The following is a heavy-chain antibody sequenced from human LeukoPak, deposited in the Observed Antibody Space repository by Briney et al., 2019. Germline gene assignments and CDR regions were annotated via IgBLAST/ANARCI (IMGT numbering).Heavy chain of an antibody. Sequence: PSETLSLTCTVSGGSISSSSYYWGWIRQPAGKGLEWIGRIYTSGSTNYNPSLKSRVTISVDTSKNQFSLKLSSVTAADTAVYYCARVEWETYFDYWGQGTLVTVSS. CDR3: ARVEWETYFDY. J-gene: IGHJ4*02. CDR2: IYTSGST. D-gene: IGHD1-26*01. CDR1: GGSISSSSYY. V-gene: IGHV4-61*02.